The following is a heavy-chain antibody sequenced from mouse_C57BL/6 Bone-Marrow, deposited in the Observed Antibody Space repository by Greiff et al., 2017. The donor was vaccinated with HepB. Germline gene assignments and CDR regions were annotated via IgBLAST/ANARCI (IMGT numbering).Heavy chain of an antibody. J-gene: IGHJ4*01. CDR2: IDPSDSYT. CDR1: GYTFTSYW. V-gene: IGHV1-69*01. Sequence: VQLQQPGAELVMPGASVKLSCKASGYTFTSYWMHWVKQRPGQGLEWIGEIDPSDSYTNYNQKFKGKSTLTVDKSSSTAYMQLSSLTSEDSAVYYCARSRRLRRWDYAMDYWGQGTSVTVSS. CDR3: ARSRRLRRWDYAMDY. D-gene: IGHD2-4*01.